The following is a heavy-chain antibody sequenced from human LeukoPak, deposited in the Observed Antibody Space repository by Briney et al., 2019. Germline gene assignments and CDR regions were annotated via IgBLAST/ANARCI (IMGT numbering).Heavy chain of an antibody. J-gene: IGHJ5*02. Sequence: SETLSLTCTVSGGSISSYYWSWIRQPPGKGLEWIGYIYYSGSTNYNPSLKSRVTISVDTSKNQFSLKLSSVTAADTAVYYCARAPHDSSWSDATNNWFDPWGQGTLVTVSS. CDR1: GGSISSYY. CDR3: ARAPHDSSWSDATNNWFDP. D-gene: IGHD6-13*01. CDR2: IYYSGST. V-gene: IGHV4-59*01.